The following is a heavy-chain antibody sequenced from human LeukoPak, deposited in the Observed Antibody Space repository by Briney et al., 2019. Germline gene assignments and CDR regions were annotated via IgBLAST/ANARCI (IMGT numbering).Heavy chain of an antibody. J-gene: IGHJ3*02. CDR3: ANQVPRDDAFDI. V-gene: IGHV3-21*01. CDR1: GFTFSSYG. D-gene: IGHD1-1*01. CDR2: ISSSSSYI. Sequence: GGSLRLSCAASGFTFSSYGMHWVRQAPGKGLEWVSSISSSSSYIYYADSVKGRFTISRDNSKNTLYLQMNSLRAEDTAVYYCANQVPRDDAFDIWGQGTMVTVSS.